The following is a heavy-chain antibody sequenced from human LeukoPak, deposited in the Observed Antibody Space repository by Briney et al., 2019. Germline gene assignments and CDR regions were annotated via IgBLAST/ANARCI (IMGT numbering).Heavy chain of an antibody. V-gene: IGHV3-74*01. J-gene: IGHJ6*04. Sequence: GGSLRLSCAASGFTFSSYWMHWVRQAPGKGLVWVSRINSDGSSTSYADSVKGRFTISRDNAKNTLYLQMNSLRAEDTAVYYCARGRTRADYYYGMDVWGKGTTVTASS. CDR1: GFTFSSYW. CDR3: ARGRTRADYYYGMDV. CDR2: INSDGSST.